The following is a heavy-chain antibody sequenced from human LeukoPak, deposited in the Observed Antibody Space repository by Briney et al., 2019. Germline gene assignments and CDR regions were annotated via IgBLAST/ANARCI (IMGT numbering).Heavy chain of an antibody. CDR3: ARRAGAYSHPYDY. V-gene: IGHV3-53*01. J-gene: IGHJ4*02. Sequence: GGSLRLSCTVSGFTVSSNSMSWVRQAPGKGVEWVSFIYSDNTHYSDSVKGRFTISRDNSNNTLYLQMNSLRAEDTAVYYCARRAGAYSHPYDYWGQGTLVTVSS. CDR2: IYSDNT. CDR1: GFTVSSNS. D-gene: IGHD4/OR15-4a*01.